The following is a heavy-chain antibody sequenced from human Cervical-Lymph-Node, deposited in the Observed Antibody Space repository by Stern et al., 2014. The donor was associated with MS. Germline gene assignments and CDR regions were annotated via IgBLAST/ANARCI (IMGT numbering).Heavy chain of an antibody. CDR3: AILAVGGTGGMDV. V-gene: IGHV3-9*01. CDR1: GFTVDDYA. Sequence: EVQLVESGGGLVQPGGSLRLSWVGSGFTVDDYAMHWVRQVPGTGLGWGGGINYSGDDVVYEDSVTGRFKFSRDNAKNSLFLQMDSLKTDDTALYYCAILAVGGTGGMDVWGQGTAVTVSS. J-gene: IGHJ6*02. CDR2: INYSGDDV. D-gene: IGHD6-13*01.